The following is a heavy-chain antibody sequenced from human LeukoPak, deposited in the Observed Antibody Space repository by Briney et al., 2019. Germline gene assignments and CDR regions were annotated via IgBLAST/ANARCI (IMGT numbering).Heavy chain of an antibody. CDR1: GFTFSSYS. V-gene: IGHV3-48*01. J-gene: IGHJ6*02. CDR3: ARDRWELLSNSYHYCGLDV. Sequence: PGGSLRLSCAASGFTFSSYSMNWVRQAPGKGLEWISYIRSSGSTTLYADSVEGRFTISRDNAKDSLYLQMNSLRAEDTAVYYCARDRWELLSNSYHYCGLDVWGQGTTVTVSS. CDR2: IRSSGSTT. D-gene: IGHD2-15*01.